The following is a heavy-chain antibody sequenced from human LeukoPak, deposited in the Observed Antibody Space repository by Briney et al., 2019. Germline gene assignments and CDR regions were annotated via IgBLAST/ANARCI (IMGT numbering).Heavy chain of an antibody. Sequence: GASVKVSCKASGYTFTGYYMHWVRQAPGQGLEWMGWINPNSGGTNYAQKFQGRVTMTRDTSISTAYMELSRLRSDDTAVYYCARDRPDSGYDLELDPWGQGTLVTVSS. CDR3: ARDRPDSGYDLELDP. CDR1: GYTFTGYY. D-gene: IGHD5-12*01. CDR2: INPNSGGT. V-gene: IGHV1-2*02. J-gene: IGHJ5*02.